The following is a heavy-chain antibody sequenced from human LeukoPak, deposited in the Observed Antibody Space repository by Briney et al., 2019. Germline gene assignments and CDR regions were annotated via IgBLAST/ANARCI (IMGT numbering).Heavy chain of an antibody. CDR3: ARGELLWFGESHHQRATDAFDI. V-gene: IGHV3-74*01. CDR2: INSVGTNT. D-gene: IGHD3-10*01. J-gene: IGHJ3*02. Sequence: PARSLRPSSAVSGFTLSSNWMHCVSQAPGKVLVWVSRINSVGTNTSYASSVKGRFTISRDNAKNTLYLQMNSLRAEDTAVYYCARGELLWFGESHHQRATDAFDIWGQGTMVTVSS. CDR1: GFTLSSNW.